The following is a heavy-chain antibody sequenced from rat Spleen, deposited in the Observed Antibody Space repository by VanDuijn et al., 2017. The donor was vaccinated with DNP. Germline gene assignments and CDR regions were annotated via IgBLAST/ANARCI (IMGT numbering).Heavy chain of an antibody. CDR1: GFIFSNYW. CDR3: ATGWVFDY. CDR2: ISPSGVST. J-gene: IGHJ2*01. D-gene: IGHD1-7*01. V-gene: IGHV5-31*01. Sequence: EVQLVESGGGPVQPGRSLKLSCVASGFIFSNYWMTWIRQAPGKGLEWVASISPSGVSTFYPDSVKGRFTISRDNAKRILFLEMDSLRSEDTATYYCATGWVFDYWGQGVMVTVSS.